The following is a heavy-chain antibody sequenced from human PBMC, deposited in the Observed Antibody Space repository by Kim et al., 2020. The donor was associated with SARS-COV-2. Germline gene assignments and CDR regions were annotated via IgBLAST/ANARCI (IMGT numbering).Heavy chain of an antibody. D-gene: IGHD6-19*01. V-gene: IGHV3-74*01. CDR3: AREQGVAVAGRDFDS. J-gene: IGHJ4*02. CDR2: INSDGDGT. Sequence: GGSLRLSCEASGFNFSHYWMHWVRQRPGKGLQWVSHINSDGDGTRYADSVKGRFTISRDNAKNTVFLHLSSLGVEDTAVYFCAREQGVAVAGRDFDSWGQGTLVTVSS. CDR1: GFNFSHYW.